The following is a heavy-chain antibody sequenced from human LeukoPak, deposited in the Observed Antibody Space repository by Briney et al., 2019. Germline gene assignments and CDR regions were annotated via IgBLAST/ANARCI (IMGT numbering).Heavy chain of an antibody. J-gene: IGHJ4*02. D-gene: IGHD1-1*01. CDR2: ISGDGSIT. V-gene: IGHV3-74*01. CDR1: GFTFSYYW. CDR3: GRLVETGPAY. Sequence: GVSLRLSCAASGFTFSYYWMHWVRQAPGKGLVWVSRISGDGSITDYADSVRGRFTISRDNAKNTLYLQMNSLRAEDSAMYCCGRLVETGPAYWGQGTLVTVSS.